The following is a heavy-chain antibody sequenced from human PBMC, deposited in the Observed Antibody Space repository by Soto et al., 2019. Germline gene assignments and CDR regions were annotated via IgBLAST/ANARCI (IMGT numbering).Heavy chain of an antibody. J-gene: IGHJ2*01. V-gene: IGHV4-4*02. CDR2: IYHSGST. Sequence: QVQLQESGPGLVKPSGTLSLTCAVSGGSISSSNWWSWVRQPPGKGLEWIGEIYHSGSTNYNPSHKSRVTISVDKSKNQFSLKLSSVNAADTAVYYCARSPPATTVTTTPYCYFDLWGRGTMVTVSS. D-gene: IGHD4-17*01. CDR1: GGSISSSNW. CDR3: ARSPPATTVTTTPYCYFDL.